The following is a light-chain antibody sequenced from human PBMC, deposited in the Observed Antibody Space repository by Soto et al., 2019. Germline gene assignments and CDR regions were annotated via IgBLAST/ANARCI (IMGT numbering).Light chain of an antibody. CDR2: KAS. Sequence: DIPLTQSPSTLSASVGDRGPIPCQASQSVSTWLAWYQQKPGKAPKLLIHKASSLQSGVPSRFSGSGSGTDFTLTISSLHPDDFATYYCQQYNSYSPTFGQGTKVDIK. CDR1: QSVSTW. V-gene: IGKV1-5*03. CDR3: QQYNSYSPT. J-gene: IGKJ1*01.